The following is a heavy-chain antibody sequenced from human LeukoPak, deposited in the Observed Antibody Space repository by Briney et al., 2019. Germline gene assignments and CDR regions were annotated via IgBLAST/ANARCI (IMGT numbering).Heavy chain of an antibody. D-gene: IGHD5-18*01. J-gene: IGHJ4*02. V-gene: IGHV3-23*01. CDR3: AKGGLETRGYSYGDY. Sequence: SGGSLRLSCAASGFSFSSYAMSWVRQAPGKGPEWVSGITNTGGRTYYADFVKGRFTISRDNSKNTLYLQMNSLRAEDTAVYYCAKGGLETRGYSYGDYWGQGTLVTVSS. CDR1: GFSFSSYA. CDR2: ITNTGGRT.